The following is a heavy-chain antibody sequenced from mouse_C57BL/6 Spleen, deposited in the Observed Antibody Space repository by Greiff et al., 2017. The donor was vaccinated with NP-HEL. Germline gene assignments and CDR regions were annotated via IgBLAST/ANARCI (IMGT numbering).Heavy chain of an antibody. V-gene: IGHV5-4*03. CDR3: ARAPLYYGNAMDY. CDR1: GFTFSSYA. D-gene: IGHD1-1*01. J-gene: IGHJ4*01. Sequence: DVMLVESGGGLVKPGGSLKLSCAASGFTFSSYAMSWVRQTPEKRLEWVATISDGGSYTYYPDNVKGRFTISRDNAKNNLYLQMSHLKSEDTAMYYCARAPLYYGNAMDYWGQGTSVTVSS. CDR2: ISDGGSYT.